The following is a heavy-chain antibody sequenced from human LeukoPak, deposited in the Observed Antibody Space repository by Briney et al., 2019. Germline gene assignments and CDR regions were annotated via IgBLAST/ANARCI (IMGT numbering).Heavy chain of an antibody. Sequence: PSEILSLTCTVSGGSISSHYGSWIRQPPGKGLEWIGYIYYSGSTNYNPSLKSRVTISVDTSKNQFSLKLSSVTAADTAVYYCAREVLSWFDPWGQGTLVTVSS. CDR3: AREVLSWFDP. CDR2: IYYSGST. V-gene: IGHV4-59*11. J-gene: IGHJ5*02. D-gene: IGHD3-16*01. CDR1: GGSISSHY.